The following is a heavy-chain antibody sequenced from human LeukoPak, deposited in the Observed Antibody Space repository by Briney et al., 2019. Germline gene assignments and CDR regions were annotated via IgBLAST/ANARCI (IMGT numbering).Heavy chain of an antibody. CDR1: GGTFSSYA. Sequence: SVKVSCKASGGTFSSYAISWVRQAPGQGLEWMGRIIPIFGTANYAQKFQGRVTITTDESTSTAYMELSSPRSEDTAVYYCAGGPEYYYDSSGSFDYWGQGTLVTVSS. J-gene: IGHJ4*02. V-gene: IGHV1-69*05. CDR2: IIPIFGTA. D-gene: IGHD3-22*01. CDR3: AGGPEYYYDSSGSFDY.